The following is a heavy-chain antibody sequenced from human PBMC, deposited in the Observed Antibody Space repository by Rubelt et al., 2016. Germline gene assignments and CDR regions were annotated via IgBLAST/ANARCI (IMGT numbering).Heavy chain of an antibody. CDR2: IYSGGST. CDR1: GFTFSRYA. D-gene: IGHD2-21*01. V-gene: IGHV3-53*04. Sequence: EVQLLESGGVLVQPGGSLRVSCAASGFTFSRYAMNWVRQAPGKGLEWVSVIYSGGSTYYADSVKGRFTISRHNSKNTLYLQMNSLRAEDTAVYYCARVSRFANYYYGMDVWGQGTTVTVSS. J-gene: IGHJ6*02. CDR3: ARVSRFANYYYGMDV.